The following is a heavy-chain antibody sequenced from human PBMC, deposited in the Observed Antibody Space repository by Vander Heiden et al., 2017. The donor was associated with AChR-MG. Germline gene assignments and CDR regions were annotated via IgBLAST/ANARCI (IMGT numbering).Heavy chain of an antibody. D-gene: IGHD3-10*01. J-gene: IGHJ5*02. CDR3: AKGALPQYITNWFDP. V-gene: IGHV3-23*01. CDR1: GFTFSRYA. CDR2: ISGSGTST. Sequence: EVQLLESGGGLVQPGGSLRLSCAASGFTFSRYAVSWVRQAPGKGLEWVSAISGSGTSTYYADSVKGRFTISRDNSKNTLYLQMNSLRAEDTAVYYCAKGALPQYITNWFDPWGQGALVTVSS.